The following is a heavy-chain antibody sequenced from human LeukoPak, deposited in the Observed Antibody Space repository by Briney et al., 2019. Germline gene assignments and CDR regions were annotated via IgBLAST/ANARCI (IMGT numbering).Heavy chain of an antibody. D-gene: IGHD1-1*01. V-gene: IGHV3-7*01. CDR3: ARDLENWN. J-gene: IGHJ4*02. CDR2: IKQDGSEK. CDR1: GFTFSSYA. Sequence: PGGSLRLSCAASGFTFSSYAMSWVRQAPGKGLEWVANIKQDGSEKYYVDSVKGRFTISRDNAKNSLYLQMNSLRAEDTAVYYCARDLENWNWGQGTLVTVSS.